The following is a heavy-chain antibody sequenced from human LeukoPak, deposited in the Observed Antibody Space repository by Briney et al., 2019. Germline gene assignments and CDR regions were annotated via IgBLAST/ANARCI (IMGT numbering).Heavy chain of an antibody. Sequence: SETLSLTCTVSGGSISSGGYYWSWIRQPPGKGLEWIGYIYYSGSTYYNPSLKSRVTISVDTSKNQFSLKLSAVTAADTAVYYCARKEGFGESFDYWGQGTLVTVSS. CDR3: ARKEGFGESFDY. D-gene: IGHD3-10*01. CDR1: GGSISSGGYY. J-gene: IGHJ4*02. V-gene: IGHV4-30-4*08. CDR2: IYYSGST.